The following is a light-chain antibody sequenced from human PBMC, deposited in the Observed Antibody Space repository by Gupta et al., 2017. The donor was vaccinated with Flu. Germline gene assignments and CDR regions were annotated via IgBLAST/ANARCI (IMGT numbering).Light chain of an antibody. V-gene: IGKV4-1*01. Sequence: DIVMTQSPDSLAVSLGERATINCKSSQTVLYSSNNKNYLAWYQQKPGQPPKLLIYWASTRESGVPDRFSGSGSGTXFTLTIXSLQAEDVAVYYCQQYASAPYSFGXGTKLEIK. J-gene: IGKJ2*03. CDR3: QQYASAPYS. CDR1: QTVLYSSNNKNY. CDR2: WAS.